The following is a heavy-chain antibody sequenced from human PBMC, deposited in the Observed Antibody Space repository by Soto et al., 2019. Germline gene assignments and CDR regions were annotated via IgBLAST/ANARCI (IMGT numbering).Heavy chain of an antibody. J-gene: IGHJ6*02. D-gene: IGHD6-6*01. CDR2: IYNNGDT. Sequence: SETLSLTCSVSRGSMNSSGYYWSWIRQHPGKGLEWIGYIYNNGDTYYNPSLKSRVIVSVDTSKNQFSLNLTSVTAADTAAYYCARRGGSSSGYYYYAMDVWGQGTTVTVSS. V-gene: IGHV4-31*03. CDR3: ARRGGSSSGYYYYAMDV. CDR1: RGSMNSSGYY.